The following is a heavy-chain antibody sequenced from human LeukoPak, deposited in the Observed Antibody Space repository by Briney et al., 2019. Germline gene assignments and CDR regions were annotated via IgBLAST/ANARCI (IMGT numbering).Heavy chain of an antibody. V-gene: IGHV3-30-3*01. Sequence: GGSLRLSCAASGFTFSSYNMNWVRQAPGKGLEWVAVISYDGSNKYYADSVKGRFTISRDNSKNTLYLQMNSLRAEDTAVYYCAREYCSSTSCYAGGLYYYYGTDVWGQGTTVTVSS. CDR2: ISYDGSNK. D-gene: IGHD2-2*01. CDR1: GFTFSSYN. CDR3: AREYCSSTSCYAGGLYYYYGTDV. J-gene: IGHJ6*02.